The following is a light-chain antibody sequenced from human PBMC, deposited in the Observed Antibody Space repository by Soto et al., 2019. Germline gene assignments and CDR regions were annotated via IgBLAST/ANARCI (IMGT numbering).Light chain of an antibody. CDR1: QSVSSY. CDR3: QQRSNWPSI. J-gene: IGKJ5*01. Sequence: EIVMTQFPATLSLSPGESATLSCRASQSVSSYLAWYQQKPGQAPRLLIYDASNRATGIPARFSGSGSGTDFTLSIRGLEPEDFAVYYCQQRSNWPSIFGQGTRLEI. CDR2: DAS. V-gene: IGKV3-11*01.